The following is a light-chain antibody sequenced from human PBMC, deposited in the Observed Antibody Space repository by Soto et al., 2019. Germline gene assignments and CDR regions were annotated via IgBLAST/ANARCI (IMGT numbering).Light chain of an antibody. J-gene: IGKJ1*01. V-gene: IGKV3-15*01. Sequence: EIVLTQSPATLSLSPGERATLSCRASQSVSSYLAWYQQKPGQAPRLLISDASTRATGIPARFSGSGSGTEFTLTISSLQSEDFAVYYCQQYDNWPGTFGQGTKVDI. CDR2: DAS. CDR1: QSVSSY. CDR3: QQYDNWPGT.